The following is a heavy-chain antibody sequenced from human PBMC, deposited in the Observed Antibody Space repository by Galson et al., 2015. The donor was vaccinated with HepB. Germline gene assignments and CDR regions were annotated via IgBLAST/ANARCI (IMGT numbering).Heavy chain of an antibody. J-gene: IGHJ4*02. D-gene: IGHD3-10*01. V-gene: IGHV1-69*02. CDR1: GDTVSSYT. Sequence: SVKVSCKASGDTVSSYTVNWVRQAPGHGLEWMGRIIPIVDIVNYAQRFQGRVTISADRSTNTVYMDLSSLTFEDTAVYYRARGEDVRYYFDSWGLGSLVTVSS. CDR2: IIPIVDIV. CDR3: ARGEDVRYYFDS.